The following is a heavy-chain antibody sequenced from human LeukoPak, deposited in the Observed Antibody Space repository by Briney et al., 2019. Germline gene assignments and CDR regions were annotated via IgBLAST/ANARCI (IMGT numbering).Heavy chain of an antibody. J-gene: IGHJ4*02. CDR1: GYTFTSYA. V-gene: IGHV1-3*01. Sequence: ASVKVSCKASGYTFTSYAMHWVRQAPGQRLEWMGWINAGNGNTKYSQKFQGRVTMTTDTSTSTAYMELRSLRSDDTAVYYCARVRYYYDSKDYFDYWGQGTLVTVSS. D-gene: IGHD3-22*01. CDR2: INAGNGNT. CDR3: ARVRYYYDSKDYFDY.